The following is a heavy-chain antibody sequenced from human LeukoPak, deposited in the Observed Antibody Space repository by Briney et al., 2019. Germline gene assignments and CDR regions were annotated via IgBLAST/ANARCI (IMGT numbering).Heavy chain of an antibody. CDR3: ARAEVEITIFGVVIYYYYGMDV. CDR1: GYTFINYA. D-gene: IGHD3-3*01. CDR2: INTNTGNP. V-gene: IGHV7-4-1*02. J-gene: IGHJ6*02. Sequence: GASVKLSCKASGYTFINYAIHWVRQAPGQGLEWMGWINTNTGNPTYAQGFTGRFVFSLDTSVSTAYLQISSLKAEDTAVYYCARAEVEITIFGVVIYYYYGMDVWGQGTTVTVSS.